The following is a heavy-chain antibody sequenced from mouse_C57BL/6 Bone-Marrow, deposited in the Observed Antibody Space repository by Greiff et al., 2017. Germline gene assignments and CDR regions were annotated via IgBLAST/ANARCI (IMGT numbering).Heavy chain of an antibody. V-gene: IGHV1-81*01. CDR3: AREGYYGNYAMDY. D-gene: IGHD1-1*01. Sequence: VKLQESGAELARPGASVKLSCKASGYTFTSYGISWVKQRTGQGLEWIGEIYPRSGNTYYNEKFKGKDTLTADKSSSTAYMELRSLTSEDSAVYFCAREGYYGNYAMDYWGQGTSVTVSS. J-gene: IGHJ4*01. CDR1: GYTFTSYG. CDR2: IYPRSGNT.